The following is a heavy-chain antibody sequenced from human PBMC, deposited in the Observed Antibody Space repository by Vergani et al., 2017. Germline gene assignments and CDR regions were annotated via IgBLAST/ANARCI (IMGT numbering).Heavy chain of an antibody. CDR3: ASSYGGKKNEYYFDY. CDR1: GYTFTSYG. CDR2: ISAYNGNT. J-gene: IGHJ4*02. V-gene: IGHV1-18*04. D-gene: IGHD4-23*01. Sequence: QVQLVQSGAEVKRPGASVKVSCKASGYTFTSYGISWVRQAPGQGLEWMGWISAYNGNTNYAQKLQGRVTMTTDTSTSTAYMELRSLRSDDTAVYYCASSYGGKKNEYYFDYWGQGTLVSVSS.